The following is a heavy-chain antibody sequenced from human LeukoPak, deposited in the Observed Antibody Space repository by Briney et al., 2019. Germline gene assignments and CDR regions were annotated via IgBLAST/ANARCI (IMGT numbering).Heavy chain of an antibody. J-gene: IGHJ4*02. CDR2: IGSTGDT. V-gene: IGHV3-13*04. Sequence: AXGXGLEWVSAIGSTGDTYYPGSVKGRFTISRENAKNSLYLQMNSLTAGDTAVYYCARLRGGQDYWGQGTLVTVSS. D-gene: IGHD3-3*01. CDR3: ARLRGGQDY.